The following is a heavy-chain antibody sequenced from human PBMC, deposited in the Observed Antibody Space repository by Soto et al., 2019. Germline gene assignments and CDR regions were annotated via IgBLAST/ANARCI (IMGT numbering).Heavy chain of an antibody. D-gene: IGHD6-13*01. J-gene: IGHJ3*02. V-gene: IGHV1-2*04. Sequence: GASVKVSCKASGYTFTGYYMHWVRQAPGQGLEWMGWINPNSGGTNYAQKFQGWVTMTRDTSISTAYMELSRLRSDDTAVYYCARGGYSSRGHDGFDIWGQGTMVTVSS. CDR2: INPNSGGT. CDR1: GYTFTGYY. CDR3: ARGGYSSRGHDGFDI.